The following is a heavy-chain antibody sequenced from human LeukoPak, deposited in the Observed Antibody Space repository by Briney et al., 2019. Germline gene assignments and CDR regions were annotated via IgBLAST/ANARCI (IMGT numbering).Heavy chain of an antibody. CDR1: GFPFSSYA. Sequence: GGSLRLSCAASGFPFSSYAMSWVRQAPGKGLECVSGISGSGHSIYYVDSVKGRFTISRDNLKNTLYLQMHSLRAEDTAVYYCAKTEYCSSSVCQGMTGTYYFNYGGQ. CDR2: ISGSGHSI. J-gene: IGHJ4*02. D-gene: IGHD2-2*01. V-gene: IGHV3-23*01. CDR3: AKTEYCSSSVCQGMTGTYYFNY.